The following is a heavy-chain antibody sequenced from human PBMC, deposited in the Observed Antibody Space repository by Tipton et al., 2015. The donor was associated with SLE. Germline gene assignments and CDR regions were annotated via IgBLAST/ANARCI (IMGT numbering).Heavy chain of an antibody. D-gene: IGHD3-10*01. CDR2: IYNSGST. V-gene: IGHV4-59*08. CDR1: GGSISSHY. J-gene: IGHJ5*02. CDR3: AGENSRGVFDP. Sequence: TLSLTCTVSGGSISSHYWSWIRQPPGKGLEWIGYIYNSGSTNYNPSLKSRVTISVDTSKNQFSLKLSSVTAADTAVYYCAGENSRGVFDPWGQGTLVTVSS.